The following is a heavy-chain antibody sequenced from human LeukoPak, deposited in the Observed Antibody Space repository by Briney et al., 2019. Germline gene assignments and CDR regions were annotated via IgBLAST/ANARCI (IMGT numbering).Heavy chain of an antibody. CDR1: GFTVSSNY. CDR2: IYSGGST. D-gene: IGHD3-3*01. V-gene: IGHV3-53*01. J-gene: IGHJ4*02. CDR3: ARCGGNSSYFDFWSGSQYYLDY. Sequence: PGGSLRLSCAASGFTVSSNYISWVRQAPGKGREWVSVIYSGGSTYYAGSVKGRFTISRDNAKNSLYLQMNSLRAEDTALYCYARCGGNSSYFDFWSGSQYYLDYWGGGTLVSVSS.